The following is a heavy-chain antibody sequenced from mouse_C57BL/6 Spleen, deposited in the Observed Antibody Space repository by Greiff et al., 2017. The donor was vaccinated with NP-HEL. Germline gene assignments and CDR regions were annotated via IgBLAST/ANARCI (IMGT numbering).Heavy chain of an antibody. J-gene: IGHJ3*01. Sequence: EVKLMESGGGLVQPGGSMKLSCAASGFTFSDAWMDWVRQSPEKGLEWVAEIRNKANNHATYYAESVKGRFTISRDDSKSSVYLQMNSLRAEDTGIYYCTSGRPRRGLAYWGQGTLVTVSA. CDR1: GFTFSDAW. D-gene: IGHD3-1*01. V-gene: IGHV6-6*01. CDR2: IRNKANNHAT. CDR3: TSGRPRRGLAY.